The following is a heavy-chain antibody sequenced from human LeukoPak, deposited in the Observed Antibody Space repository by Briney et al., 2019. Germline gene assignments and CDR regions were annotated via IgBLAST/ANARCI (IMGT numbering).Heavy chain of an antibody. V-gene: IGHV3-7*01. CDR2: IKQDGSEK. CDR1: GFTFSSYW. Sequence: GGSLRLSCAASGFTFSSYWMSWVRQAPGKGLEWVANIKQDGSEKYYADSVKGRFTISRDNAKNSLYLQMNSLRAEDTAVYYCAREDSSSTFDYWGQGTLVTVSS. J-gene: IGHJ4*02. D-gene: IGHD6-6*01. CDR3: AREDSSSTFDY.